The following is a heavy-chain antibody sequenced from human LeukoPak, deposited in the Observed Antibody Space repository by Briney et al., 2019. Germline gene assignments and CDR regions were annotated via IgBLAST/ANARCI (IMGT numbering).Heavy chain of an antibody. CDR1: GNSFTGYY. CDR3: AREGSGYLY. V-gene: IGHV1-2*02. Sequence: ASVKVSCKASGNSFTGYYMHWVLQAPGQGLEWMGWINPNSGGTNYAQKFQGRVTMTRDTSISTAYMEVSRLTSDDTAVFYCAREGSGYLYWSQGTLVTVSS. D-gene: IGHD5-12*01. J-gene: IGHJ4*02. CDR2: INPNSGGT.